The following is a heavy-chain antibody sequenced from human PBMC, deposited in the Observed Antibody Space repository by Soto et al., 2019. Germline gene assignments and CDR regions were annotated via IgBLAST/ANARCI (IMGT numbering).Heavy chain of an antibody. Sequence: GGSLRLSCAASGFTFSSYDMHWVRQATGKGLEWVSAIGTAGDTYYPGSVKGRFTISRENAKNSLYLQMNSLRAEDTAVYYCARADYGDYVGAFDIWGQGTMVTVSS. CDR3: ARADYGDYVGAFDI. V-gene: IGHV3-13*01. J-gene: IGHJ3*02. CDR1: GFTFSSYD. D-gene: IGHD4-17*01. CDR2: IGTAGDT.